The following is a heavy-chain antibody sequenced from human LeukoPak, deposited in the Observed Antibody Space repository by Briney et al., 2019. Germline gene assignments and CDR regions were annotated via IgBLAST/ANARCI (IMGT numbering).Heavy chain of an antibody. CDR2: INPGDSDT. CDR1: GYSFTSYW. Sequence: GESLKITCKGSGYSFTSYWIGWVRQMPGKGLEWLGIINPGDSDTRYSPSFQGQVTISADKSISTANLQWSSLKASDTAMYYCARRIGSGWYDYWGQGTLVTVSS. D-gene: IGHD6-19*01. CDR3: ARRIGSGWYDY. V-gene: IGHV5-51*01. J-gene: IGHJ4*02.